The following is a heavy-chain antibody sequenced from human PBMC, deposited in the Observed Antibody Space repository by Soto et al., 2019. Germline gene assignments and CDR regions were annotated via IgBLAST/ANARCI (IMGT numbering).Heavy chain of an antibody. Sequence: QVQLVEPGGGVVQPGMSLRLSCTASGFTFTNYAIHWVRQSPDRGLEWVAIVSYDGSKTYYADFVKGRFTISRDNSKNTLYLQMNTLNAEDTAVYFCARDGGIQMWSPYYFDYWGQGTLVTVSS. CDR1: GFTFTNYA. D-gene: IGHD2-21*01. V-gene: IGHV3-30*03. CDR2: VSYDGSKT. J-gene: IGHJ4*02. CDR3: ARDGGIQMWSPYYFDY.